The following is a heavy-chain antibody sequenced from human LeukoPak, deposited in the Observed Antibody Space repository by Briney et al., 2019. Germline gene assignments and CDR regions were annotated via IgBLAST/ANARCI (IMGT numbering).Heavy chain of an antibody. CDR2: IYHSGNT. J-gene: IGHJ4*02. V-gene: IGHV4-38-2*02. CDR3: ARHLMVRGVSGDY. CDR1: GYSISSGYY. D-gene: IGHD3-10*01. Sequence: PSETLSLTCTVSGYSISSGYYWGWIRQPPGKGLEWIGSIYHSGNTYYNPSLKGRVTISVDTSKNQFSLKLSSVTAADTAVYYCARHLMVRGVSGDYWGQGTLVTVSS.